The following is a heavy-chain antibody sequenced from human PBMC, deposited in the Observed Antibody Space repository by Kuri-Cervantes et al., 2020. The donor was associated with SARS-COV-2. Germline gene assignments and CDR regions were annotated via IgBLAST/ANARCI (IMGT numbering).Heavy chain of an antibody. Sequence: SQTLSLTCAVYGGSFSGYYWSWIRQPPGKGLEWIGEINHSGSTNYNPSLKSRVTISVDTSKNQFSLKLSSVTAADTAVYYCARATRGRDSHGLDYYGMDVWGRGTTVTVSS. CDR2: INHSGST. D-gene: IGHD3-16*01. J-gene: IGHJ6*02. CDR1: GGSFSGYY. V-gene: IGHV4-34*01. CDR3: ARATRGRDSHGLDYYGMDV.